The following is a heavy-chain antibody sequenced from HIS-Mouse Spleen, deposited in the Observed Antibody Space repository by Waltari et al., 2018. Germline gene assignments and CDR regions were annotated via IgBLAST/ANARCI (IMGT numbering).Heavy chain of an antibody. CDR2: IYYSGST. D-gene: IGHD6-13*01. CDR3: AREIPYSSSWYDWYFDL. J-gene: IGHJ2*01. Sequence: QLQLQESGPGLVKPSETLSLTCTVSGGSISSSSYSWGWIRQPPGKGLEWIGSIYYSGSTYYNPSLKSRVTISVDTSKNQFSLKLSFVTAADTAVYYCAREIPYSSSWYDWYFDLWGRGTLVTVSS. CDR1: GGSISSSSYS. V-gene: IGHV4-39*07.